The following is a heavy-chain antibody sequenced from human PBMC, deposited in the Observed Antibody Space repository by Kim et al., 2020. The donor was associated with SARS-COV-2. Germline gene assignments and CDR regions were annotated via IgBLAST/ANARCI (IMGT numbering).Heavy chain of an antibody. Sequence: YSQRFQGRVTITRDTSASTAYMELSSLRSEDTAVYYCARGVYYDSSGTDYWGQGTLVTVSS. V-gene: IGHV1-3*01. J-gene: IGHJ4*02. CDR3: ARGVYYDSSGTDY. D-gene: IGHD3-22*01.